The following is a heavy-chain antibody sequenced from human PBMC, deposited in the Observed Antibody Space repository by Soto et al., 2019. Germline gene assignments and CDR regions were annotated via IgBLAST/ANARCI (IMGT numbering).Heavy chain of an antibody. CDR2: VNPSGRAT. CDR1: GYPFTKFY. J-gene: IGHJ3*01. CDR3: AREAGDSEAFDV. V-gene: IGHV1-46*03. Sequence: QVQLVQSGAEVKKPGTSLNISCKTSGYPFTKFYIHWVRQAPGQGLEWMGIVNPSGRATGFSHKFKDRVTTTSDTSTGTVYMDLSGLNFDDTAVYYCAREAGDSEAFDVWGQGTVVSVSS.